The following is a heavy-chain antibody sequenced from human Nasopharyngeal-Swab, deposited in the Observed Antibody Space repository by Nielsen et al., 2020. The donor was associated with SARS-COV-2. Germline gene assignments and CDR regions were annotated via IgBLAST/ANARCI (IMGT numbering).Heavy chain of an antibody. CDR2: ITGNGDTT. J-gene: IGHJ5*02. CDR3: SRIYSDSNTWAPQGARFDP. D-gene: IGHD2-21*01. CDR1: GFLFRSYT. Sequence: GESLPISCAASGFLFRSYTLTWVRPAPGQGLDWVSAITGNGDTTYYADSVRGRFTISRDNFKNTHYLQMNGLRAEDSAIYYCSRIYSDSNTWAPQGARFDPWGQGTLVTVSS. V-gene: IGHV3-23*01.